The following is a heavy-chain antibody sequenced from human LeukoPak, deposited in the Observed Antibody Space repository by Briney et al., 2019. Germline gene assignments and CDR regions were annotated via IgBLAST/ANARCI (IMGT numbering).Heavy chain of an antibody. CDR3: TRDVDTAMVPIDYFDY. CDR1: GYTFTGYY. J-gene: IGHJ4*02. D-gene: IGHD5-18*01. V-gene: IGHV1-2*02. Sequence: GASVKVSCKASGYTFTGYYMHWVRQAPGQGLEWMGWINPNSGGTNYAQKFQGRVTMTRDTSISTAYMELSRLRSDDTAVYYCTRDVDTAMVPIDYFDYWGQGTLVTVSS. CDR2: INPNSGGT.